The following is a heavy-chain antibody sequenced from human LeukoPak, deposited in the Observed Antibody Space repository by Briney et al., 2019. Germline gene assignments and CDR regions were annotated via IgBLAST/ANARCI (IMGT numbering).Heavy chain of an antibody. D-gene: IGHD2-2*01. V-gene: IGHV3-74*01. CDR1: GFTFSSYW. CDR2: INSDGSST. J-gene: IGHJ6*02. Sequence: GGSLRLSCAASGFTFSSYWMHWVRQAPGKGLVRVSRINSDGSSTSYADSVKGRFTISRDNAKNTLYLQMNSLRAEDTAVYYCASSSPAAISDGMDVWGQGTTVTVSS. CDR3: ASSSPAAISDGMDV.